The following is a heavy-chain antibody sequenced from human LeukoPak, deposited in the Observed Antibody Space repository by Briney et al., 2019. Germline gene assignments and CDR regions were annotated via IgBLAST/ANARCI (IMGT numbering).Heavy chain of an antibody. J-gene: IGHJ3*02. D-gene: IGHD3-22*01. CDR2: IYYSGST. V-gene: IGHV4-31*03. CDR1: GGSISSGGYY. Sequence: NPSETLSLTCTVSGGSISSGGYYWSWIRQHPGKGLEWIGYIYYSGSTYYNPSLKSRVTISVDTSKNQFSLKLSSVTAADTAVYYCSSDHYYDSSGYYAFDIWGQGTMVTVSS. CDR3: SSDHYYDSSGYYAFDI.